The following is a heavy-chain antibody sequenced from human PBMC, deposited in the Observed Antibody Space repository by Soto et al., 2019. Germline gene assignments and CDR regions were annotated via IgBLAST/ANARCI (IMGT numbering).Heavy chain of an antibody. CDR3: ARGRVWSFLENFYFHY. V-gene: IGHV4-39*02. Sequence: SETLSLTCTVSGGSISSTSYHWGWIRQPPGKGLEWIGNLHFSGTTSYNPSLQSRVTISVDTSKNQFSLKLTSVTAADTAVYYCARGRVWSFLENFYFHYWGQGTQVTVSS. D-gene: IGHD3-16*01. CDR2: LHFSGTT. J-gene: IGHJ4*02. CDR1: GGSISSTSYH.